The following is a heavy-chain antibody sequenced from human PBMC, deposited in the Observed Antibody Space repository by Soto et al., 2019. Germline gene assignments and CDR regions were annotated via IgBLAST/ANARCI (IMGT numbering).Heavy chain of an antibody. CDR3: ATDEADYYDTTPFDC. V-gene: IGHV3-30*03. J-gene: IGHJ4*02. Sequence: QVQLVESGGGVVQPGRSLRLSCAASGFTFSSYGMHWVRQAPGKGLEWVAVISYDGSNKYYADSVKGRFTISRDNSKNTLYLQMNSLRAEDTAVYYCATDEADYYDTTPFDCWGQGTLVTVSS. CDR2: ISYDGSNK. CDR1: GFTFSSYG. D-gene: IGHD3-22*01.